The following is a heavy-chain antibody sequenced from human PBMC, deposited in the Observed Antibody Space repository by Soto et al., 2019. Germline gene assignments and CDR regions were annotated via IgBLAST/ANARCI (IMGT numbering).Heavy chain of an antibody. Sequence: ASVKVSCKASGYSFTNNDVTWVRQATGQGLEWMGWMNPGSGDTGYAQKFQGRVTMTRDISIATAYMELSSLRSDDTAIYYCARMATFGSLNCFDPWGQGTLVTVSS. CDR1: GYSFTNND. D-gene: IGHD3-16*01. V-gene: IGHV1-8*01. CDR3: ARMATFGSLNCFDP. CDR2: MNPGSGDT. J-gene: IGHJ5*02.